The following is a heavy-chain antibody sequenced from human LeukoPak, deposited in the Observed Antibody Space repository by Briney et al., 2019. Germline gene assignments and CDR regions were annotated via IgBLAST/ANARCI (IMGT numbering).Heavy chain of an antibody. CDR2: INSDGSST. CDR3: ARAGGGMGAFDI. Sequence: GGSLRLSCASSGFTFSSYWMHWVRQVPGKGLVWVSRINSDGSSTKYADSVKGRFTISRDNAKNTLYLQMNSLRAEDTAVYYCARAGGGMGAFDIWGQGTMVPVSS. J-gene: IGHJ3*02. CDR1: GFTFSSYW. D-gene: IGHD3-16*01. V-gene: IGHV3-74*03.